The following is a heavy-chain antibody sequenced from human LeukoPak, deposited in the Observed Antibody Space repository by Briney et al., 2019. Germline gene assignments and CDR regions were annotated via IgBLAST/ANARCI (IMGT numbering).Heavy chain of an antibody. CDR2: ISAYNGNT. CDR3: ARDIPHIAARPLFGDFDY. D-gene: IGHD6-6*01. J-gene: IGHJ4*02. V-gene: IGHV1-18*01. CDR1: GYTFTSYG. Sequence: GASVKVSCKASGYTFTSYGISWVRQAPGQGLEWMGWISAYNGNTYYGENLQGRLIMTTDTSTTTAYMELRSLRSDDTAVYYCARDIPHIAARPLFGDFDYWGQGTLVTVSS.